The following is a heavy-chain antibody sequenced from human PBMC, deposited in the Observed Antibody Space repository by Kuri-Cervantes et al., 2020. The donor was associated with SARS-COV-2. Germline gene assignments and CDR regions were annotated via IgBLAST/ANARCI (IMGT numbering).Heavy chain of an antibody. V-gene: IGHV3-23*01. CDR2: ISGSGGST. D-gene: IGHD2-15*01. CDR1: GFTFSGHW. Sequence: GGSLRLSCAASGFTFSGHWIHWVRQAPGKGLEWVSAISGSGGSTYYADSVKGRFTISRDNSKNTLYLQMNSLRAEDTAVYYCAKDKDYCSGGSCYSPGYWGQGTLVTVSS. CDR3: AKDKDYCSGGSCYSPGY. J-gene: IGHJ4*02.